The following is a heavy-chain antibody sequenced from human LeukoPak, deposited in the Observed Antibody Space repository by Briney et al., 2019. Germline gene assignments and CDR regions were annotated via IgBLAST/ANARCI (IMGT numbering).Heavy chain of an antibody. V-gene: IGHV3-7*01. CDR1: GSTFNGHW. D-gene: IGHD4-23*01. CDR3: AREWYDYGGDSEGY. J-gene: IGHJ4*02. Sequence: GGSLRLSCVGSGSTFNGHWLTWVRQAPGRGLEWVASIKEDGRQAYYMDSVKDRFTISRDNSKKSLYLRMNSLRIEDTAVYYCAREWYDYGGDSEGYWGQGTLVTVSS. CDR2: IKEDGRQA.